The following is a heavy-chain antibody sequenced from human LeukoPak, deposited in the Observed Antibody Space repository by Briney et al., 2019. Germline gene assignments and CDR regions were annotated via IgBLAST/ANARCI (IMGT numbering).Heavy chain of an antibody. Sequence: SETLSLTCAVYGGSFSGYYWSWIRQPPGKGLDWMGKINHSGSTNYNPSLKSRVTISVDTSKNQFSLKLTSVTAADTAVYYCARVVEATEAFYYYYMDVWGRGTTVTVSS. J-gene: IGHJ6*03. V-gene: IGHV4-34*01. CDR2: INHSGST. D-gene: IGHD1-26*01. CDR3: ARVVEATEAFYYYYMDV. CDR1: GGSFSGYY.